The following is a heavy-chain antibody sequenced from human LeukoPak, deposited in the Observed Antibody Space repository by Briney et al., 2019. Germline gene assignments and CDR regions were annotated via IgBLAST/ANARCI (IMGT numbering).Heavy chain of an antibody. CDR1: GYSFTSYW. CDR3: ARPGQLGEYTPYYFDY. Sequence: GESLKISCKGSGYSFTSYWIGWVRQMPGKGLEWMGIIYPVDSGTRYSPSFQGQVTISADKSISTAYLQWSSLKASDTAMYYCARPGQLGEYTPYYFDYWGQGTLVTVSS. V-gene: IGHV5-51*01. J-gene: IGHJ4*02. D-gene: IGHD7-27*01. CDR2: IYPVDSGT.